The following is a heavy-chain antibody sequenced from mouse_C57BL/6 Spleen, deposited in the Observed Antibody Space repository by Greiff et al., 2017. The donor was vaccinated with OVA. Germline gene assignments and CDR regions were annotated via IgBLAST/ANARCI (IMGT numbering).Heavy chain of an antibody. V-gene: IGHV14-4*01. CDR2: IDPENGDT. Sequence: VQLQQSGAELVRPGASVKLSCTASGFNIKDDYMHWVKQRPEQGLEWIGWIDPENGDTEYASKFQGKATITADTSSNTAYLQLSSLTSEDTAVYYCTTYPLTNWYFDVWGTGTTVTVSS. CDR1: GFNIKDDY. J-gene: IGHJ1*03. D-gene: IGHD1-1*01. CDR3: TTYPLTNWYFDV.